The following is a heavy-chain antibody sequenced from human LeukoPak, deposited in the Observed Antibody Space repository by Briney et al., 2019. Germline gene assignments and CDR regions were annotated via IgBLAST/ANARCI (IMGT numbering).Heavy chain of an antibody. J-gene: IGHJ6*02. Sequence: GGSLRLSCAASGFTFSNYWMHWVRQAPGKGLVWVSRINNDGSLTSYADSVKGRFTISRDNAKNTLYLQMNSLRDEDTAVYYCARPYYDILTGYFRGYYYGMDVWGQGTTVTVSS. V-gene: IGHV3-74*01. CDR1: GFTFSNYW. CDR2: INNDGSLT. CDR3: ARPYYDILTGYFRGYYYGMDV. D-gene: IGHD3-9*01.